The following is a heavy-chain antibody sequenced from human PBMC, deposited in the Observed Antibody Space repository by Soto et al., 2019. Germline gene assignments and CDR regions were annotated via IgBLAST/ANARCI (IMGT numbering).Heavy chain of an antibody. CDR2: IYYSGST. CDR3: ARGMVVTQNWFDP. Sequence: SETLSLTCTVSGGSISSGDYYWSWIRQPPGKGLEWIGNIYYSGSTYYNPSLKSRVTISVDTSKNQFSLKLSSVTAADTAVYYCARGMVVTQNWFDPWGQGTLVTGSS. D-gene: IGHD2-21*02. J-gene: IGHJ5*02. CDR1: GGSISSGDYY. V-gene: IGHV4-30-4*01.